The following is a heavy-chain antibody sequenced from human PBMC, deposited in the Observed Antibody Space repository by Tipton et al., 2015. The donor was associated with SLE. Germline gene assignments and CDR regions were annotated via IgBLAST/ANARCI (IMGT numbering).Heavy chain of an antibody. Sequence: SLRLSCAASGFTFSSYGMHWVRQAPGKGLEWVAFIRYDGSNKYYADSVKGRFTISRDNSKNTLYLQMNSLRAEDTAVYYCAKDQGWYSSGWYLDYWGQGTLVTVSS. CDR1: GFTFSSYG. V-gene: IGHV3-30*02. J-gene: IGHJ4*02. D-gene: IGHD6-19*01. CDR2: IRYDGSNK. CDR3: AKDQGWYSSGWYLDY.